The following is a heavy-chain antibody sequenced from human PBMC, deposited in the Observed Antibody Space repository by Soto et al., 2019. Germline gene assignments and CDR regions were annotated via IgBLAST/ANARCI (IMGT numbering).Heavy chain of an antibody. CDR3: ARGVPAATGQARPRGGFDY. D-gene: IGHD2-2*01. Sequence: ASVKVSCKASGYTFTSYAMHWVRQAPGQRLEWMGWINAGNGNTKYSQKFQGRVTITRDTPASTAYMELSSRRSEDTAVYYCARGVPAATGQARPRGGFDYWGQGTLVTVSS. CDR2: INAGNGNT. CDR1: GYTFTSYA. J-gene: IGHJ4*02. V-gene: IGHV1-3*01.